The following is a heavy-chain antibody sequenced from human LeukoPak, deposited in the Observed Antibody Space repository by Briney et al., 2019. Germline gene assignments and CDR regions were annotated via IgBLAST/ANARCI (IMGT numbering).Heavy chain of an antibody. J-gene: IGHJ4*02. V-gene: IGHV3-7*04. CDR1: GFTFRRDW. CDR3: ARDTSAERGQQLAN. CDR2: IKEDGSEK. Sequence: GGSLRLSCGVSGFTFRRDWMSWVRQAPGKGLEYVANIKEDGSEKYYVDSVKGRFTISRGNAKNSLILQMNSLRVEDTAVYFCARDTSAERGQQLANWGQGTLVTVSS. D-gene: IGHD6-13*01.